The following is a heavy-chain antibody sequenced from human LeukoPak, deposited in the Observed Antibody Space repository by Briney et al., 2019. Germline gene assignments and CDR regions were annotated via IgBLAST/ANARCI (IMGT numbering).Heavy chain of an antibody. CDR1: GGSFSGYY. Sequence: SETLSLTRAVYGGSFSGYYWSWIRQPPGKGLEWIGEINHSGSTNYNPSLKSRVTISVDTSKNQFSLKVNSVTAADTAVYYCASLTMIVVPWGQGTLVTVSS. V-gene: IGHV4-34*01. CDR3: ASLTMIVVP. D-gene: IGHD3-22*01. CDR2: INHSGST. J-gene: IGHJ4*02.